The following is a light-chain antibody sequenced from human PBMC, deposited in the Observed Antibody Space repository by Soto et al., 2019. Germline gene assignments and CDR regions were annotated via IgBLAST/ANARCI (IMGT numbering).Light chain of an antibody. CDR3: LQDYNYPYT. CDR2: ASS. V-gene: IGKV1-6*01. Sequence: AIQMTQSPSSLSASVGDRVTITCRASQGIKNDVGWYQQKPGKAPKLLIYASSSLQSGVPPRFSGSGSGTDFTLTIGSLQPEDFATYYCLQDYNYPYTVGQGTKVDSK. CDR1: QGIKND. J-gene: IGKJ2*01.